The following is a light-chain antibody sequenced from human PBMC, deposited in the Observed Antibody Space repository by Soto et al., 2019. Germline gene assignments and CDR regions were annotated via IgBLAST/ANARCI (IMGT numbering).Light chain of an antibody. J-gene: IGKJ1*01. CDR2: GAS. CDR3: LQYVSSPWT. CDR1: QTVGGRY. Sequence: EIVLTQSAATLSLSLGERATLSCRASQTVGGRYLAWFQQKPGQTPRLLIYGASTRAAGVPDRFSGSGSGTDVSHTMTCMEPEDFAVYYCLQYVSSPWTFGQGTKAEV. V-gene: IGKV3-20*01.